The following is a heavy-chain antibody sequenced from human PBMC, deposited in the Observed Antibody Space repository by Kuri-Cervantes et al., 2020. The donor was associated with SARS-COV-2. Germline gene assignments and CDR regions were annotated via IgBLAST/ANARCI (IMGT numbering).Heavy chain of an antibody. CDR3: ARGQALFYDYVWGSHARGGPSVDY. Sequence: SETLSLTCAVYGGSFSGYYWSWIRQPPGKGLEWIGEINHSGGTNYNPSLKSRVTISVDTSKNQFSLKLSSVTAADTAVYYCARGQALFYDYVWGSHARGGPSVDYWGQGTLVTVSS. D-gene: IGHD3-16*01. CDR1: GGSFSGYY. J-gene: IGHJ4*02. V-gene: IGHV4-34*01. CDR2: INHSGGT.